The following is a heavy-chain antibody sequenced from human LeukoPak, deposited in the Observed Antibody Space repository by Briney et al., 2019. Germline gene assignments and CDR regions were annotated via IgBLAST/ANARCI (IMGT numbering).Heavy chain of an antibody. CDR1: GFTFSSYA. Sequence: SGGSLRLSCAASGFTFSSYAMSWVRQAPGKGLEWVSAISGSGGSTYYADSVKGRFTISRDNSKNTLYLRMNSLGAEDTAVYFCAKELADHFDYWGQGTLVTVSS. CDR3: AKELADHFDY. J-gene: IGHJ4*02. V-gene: IGHV3-23*01. CDR2: ISGSGGST.